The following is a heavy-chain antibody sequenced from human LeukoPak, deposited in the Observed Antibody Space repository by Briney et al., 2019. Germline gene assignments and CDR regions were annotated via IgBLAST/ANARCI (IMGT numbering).Heavy chain of an antibody. CDR2: IGSNSRTI. CDR1: GFTFSSYG. D-gene: IGHD6-6*01. J-gene: IGHJ4*02. V-gene: IGHV3-48*01. CDR3: TRGGAARPDY. Sequence: PGGSLRLSCAASGFTFSSYGMDWVRQAPGKGLEWVSYIGSNSRTIDYANSVKGRFTISRDNAKNSLFLQMSSLRAEDTAMYYCTRGGAARPDYWGQGTLVTVSS.